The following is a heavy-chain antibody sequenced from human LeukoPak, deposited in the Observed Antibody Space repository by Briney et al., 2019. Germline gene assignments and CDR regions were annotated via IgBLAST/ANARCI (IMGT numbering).Heavy chain of an antibody. CDR2: IYYSGST. CDR3: ARTAGGVRTLRFDY. D-gene: IGHD1-14*01. CDR1: GGSISSGGYY. V-gene: IGHV4-31*03. J-gene: IGHJ4*02. Sequence: SETLSLTCTVSGGSISSGGYYWSWIRQHPGKGLEWIGYIYYSGSTYYNPSLKSRVTISVDTSKNQFSLKLSSVTAADTAVYYCARTAGGVRTLRFDYWGQGTLVTVSS.